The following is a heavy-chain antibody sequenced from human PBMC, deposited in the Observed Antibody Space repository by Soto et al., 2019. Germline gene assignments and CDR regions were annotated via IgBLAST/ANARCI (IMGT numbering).Heavy chain of an antibody. Sequence: ASVKVSCKASGFTFTSSTVQWVRQARGQRLEWIGWIVVGSDNTNYAQKFQERVTITRDMSTSTAYMELSSLRSEDTAVYYCAADPNYGGNFARGYFYYGMDVWGQGTTVTVSS. CDR3: AADPNYGGNFARGYFYYGMDV. J-gene: IGHJ6*02. CDR2: IVVGSDNT. CDR1: GFTFTSST. D-gene: IGHD1-7*01. V-gene: IGHV1-58*01.